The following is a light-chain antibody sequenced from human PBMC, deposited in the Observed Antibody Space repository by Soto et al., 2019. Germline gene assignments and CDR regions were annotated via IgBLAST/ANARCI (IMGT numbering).Light chain of an antibody. CDR2: GVS. V-gene: IGLV2-14*03. J-gene: IGLJ1*01. CDR3: NSYAVALHD. CDR1: SSDVGNYNY. Sequence: QSVLTQPASVSGSPGQSITISCTGTSSDVGNYNYVSWYQQHPGKAPKLIIFGVSNRPSGVSGRFSGSKSANTASLTISGLQSVVKAAYPSNSYAVALHDFGTGTK.